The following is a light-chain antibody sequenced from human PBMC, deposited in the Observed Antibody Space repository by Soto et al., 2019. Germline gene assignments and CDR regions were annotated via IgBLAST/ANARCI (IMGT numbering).Light chain of an antibody. CDR2: GAS. J-gene: IGKJ1*01. CDR3: QHYNNWPKT. Sequence: EIVMTQSPATLSVSPGEGATLSCRASQSVSSNLAWYQQKPGQTPRLLIDGASTRATGIPARFSGSGSGTEFTLTISSLQSEDFAVYYCQHYNNWPKTFGQGTKVDIK. CDR1: QSVSSN. V-gene: IGKV3-15*01.